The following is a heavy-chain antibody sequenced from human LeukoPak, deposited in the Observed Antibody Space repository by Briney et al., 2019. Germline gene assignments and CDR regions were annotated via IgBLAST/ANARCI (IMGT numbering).Heavy chain of an antibody. CDR1: GFTLTSSA. J-gene: IGHJ6*02. V-gene: IGHV1-58*02. Sequence: SVKVSCKASGFTLTSSAMQWVRQARGQRLEWIGWIVVGSGNTNYAQKFQERVTITRDMSTSTAYMELSSLRSEDTAVYYCAASLALHFGGSDYGMDVWGQGTTVTVSS. CDR2: IVVGSGNT. CDR3: AASLALHFGGSDYGMDV. D-gene: IGHD4-23*01.